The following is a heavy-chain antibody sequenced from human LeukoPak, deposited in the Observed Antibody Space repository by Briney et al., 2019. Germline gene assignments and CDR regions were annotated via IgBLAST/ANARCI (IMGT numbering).Heavy chain of an antibody. J-gene: IGHJ4*02. V-gene: IGHV3-48*02. CDR1: GFTFSTYS. D-gene: IGHD6-19*01. CDR3: ARGRAVAGYFLDY. Sequence: GGSLRLSCAASGFTFSTYSLNWVRQAPGKGLEWVSYISGSSSTIYYADSVRGRFTISRDNAKNSLYLQMNTLRDEDTAVYYCARGRAVAGYFLDYWGQGTLVTVSS. CDR2: ISGSSSTI.